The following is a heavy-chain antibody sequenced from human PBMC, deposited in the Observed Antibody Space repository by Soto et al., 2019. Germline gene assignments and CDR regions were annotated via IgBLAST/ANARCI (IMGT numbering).Heavy chain of an antibody. Sequence: QVQLVESGGGVVQPGRSLRLSCAASGFTFSTYAMHWVRQAPGKGLEWVAVISYDGSNKYYADSVKGRFTISRDNSKNTLYLQMNSLRAEDTAVDYCARDPNSSGSPYWYFDLWGRGTLVTVSS. J-gene: IGHJ2*01. CDR3: ARDPNSSGSPYWYFDL. V-gene: IGHV3-30-3*01. CDR1: GFTFSTYA. CDR2: ISYDGSNK. D-gene: IGHD3-22*01.